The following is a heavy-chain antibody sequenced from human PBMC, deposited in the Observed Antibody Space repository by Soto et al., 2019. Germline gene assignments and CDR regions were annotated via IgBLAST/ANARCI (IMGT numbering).Heavy chain of an antibody. CDR1: GFTFSSYA. V-gene: IGHV3-30-3*01. D-gene: IGHD2-15*01. CDR3: ARDVLGYCSGGSCYSIYYYGMDV. J-gene: IGHJ6*02. Sequence: GGSLRLSCAASGFTFSSYAMHWVRQAPGKGLEWVAVISYDGSNKYYADSVKGRFTISRDNSKNTLYLQMNSLRAEDTAVYYCARDVLGYCSGGSCYSIYYYGMDVWGQGTTVTVSS. CDR2: ISYDGSNK.